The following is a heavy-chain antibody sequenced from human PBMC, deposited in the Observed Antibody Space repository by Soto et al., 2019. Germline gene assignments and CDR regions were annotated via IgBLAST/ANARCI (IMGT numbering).Heavy chain of an antibody. V-gene: IGHV1-18*01. CDR3: ARAVAVPASCDY. Sequence: ASVKVSCKASGYTFTSYGISWVRQAPGQGLEWMGWISAYNGNTNYAQKLQGRVTMTTDTSASTAYMELSSLRSEDTAMYYCARAVAVPASCDYWGQGTLVTVSS. CDR1: GYTFTSYG. CDR2: ISAYNGNT. J-gene: IGHJ4*02. D-gene: IGHD6-19*01.